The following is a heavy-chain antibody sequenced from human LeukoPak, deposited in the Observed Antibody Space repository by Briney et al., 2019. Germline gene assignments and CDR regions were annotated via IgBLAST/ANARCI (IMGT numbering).Heavy chain of an antibody. D-gene: IGHD6-19*01. CDR3: ARLSRSSGSRYALDV. Sequence: GESLKISCQGSGYTFTSYWIGWVRQMPGKGLEWMGIIYPGDSDTRYSPSFQGQVSISADKSISTAYLQWSSLKASDTAMYYRARLSRSSGSRYALDVWGQGTTVTVSS. J-gene: IGHJ6*02. CDR2: IYPGDSDT. CDR1: GYTFTSYW. V-gene: IGHV5-51*01.